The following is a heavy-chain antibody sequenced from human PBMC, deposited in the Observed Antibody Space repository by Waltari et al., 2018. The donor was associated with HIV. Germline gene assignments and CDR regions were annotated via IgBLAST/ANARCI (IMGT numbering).Heavy chain of an antibody. CDR3: ARVPSMKPRGGTFHA. D-gene: IGHD3-22*01. V-gene: IGHV4-34*02. CDR2: SNDGGTT. CDR1: GGSFSAYR. J-gene: IGHJ3*01. Sequence: QVQLQQWGAGLLKPSETLSLTCAVYGGSFSAYRWSWIRQPPGKGLAWIGESNDGGTTHCNPSLKSRVSMSVDTAKNQFSLKLSAVTAADSGVYFCARVPSMKPRGGTFHAWGQGTMVTVSS.